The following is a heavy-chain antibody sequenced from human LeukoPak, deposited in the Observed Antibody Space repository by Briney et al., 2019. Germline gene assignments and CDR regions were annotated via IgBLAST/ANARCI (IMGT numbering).Heavy chain of an antibody. CDR1: GYTFTSYD. J-gene: IGHJ4*02. D-gene: IGHD6-13*01. CDR3: ARAPHGIAAAGTGFDY. Sequence: ASVKVSCKASGYTFTSYDINWVRQATGQGLEWMGWMNPNSGNTGYAQKFQRRVTINRNTSISTAYMELSSLRSEDTAVYYCARAPHGIAAAGTGFDYWLQGTLVTVSS. CDR2: MNPNSGNT. V-gene: IGHV1-8*03.